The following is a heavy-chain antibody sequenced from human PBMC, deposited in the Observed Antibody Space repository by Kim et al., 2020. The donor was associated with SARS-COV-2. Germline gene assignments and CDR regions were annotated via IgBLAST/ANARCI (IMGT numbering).Heavy chain of an antibody. CDR2: IYYSGST. J-gene: IGHJ4*02. CDR1: GGSISSYY. V-gene: IGHV4-59*01. CDR3: AREDGGGGFDY. Sequence: SETLSLTCTVSGGSISSYYWSWIRQPPGKGLEWIGYIYYSGSTNYNPSLKSRVTISVDTSKNQFSLKLSSVTAADTAVYYCAREDGGGGFDYWGQGTLVTVSS. D-gene: IGHD2-15*01.